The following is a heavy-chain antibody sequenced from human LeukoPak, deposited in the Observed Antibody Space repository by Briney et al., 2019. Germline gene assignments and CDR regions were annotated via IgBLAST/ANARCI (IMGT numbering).Heavy chain of an antibody. D-gene: IGHD3-10*01. Sequence: RPGGSLRLSCAASGFTFSDHYMSWIRQTPGKGLEWVSYISGSGNTVYYTDSMKGRFTVSRDNAKNSLYLQMDTLTAEDTAVYYCVTSWVRQPRDVWGQGIMVTVSS. V-gene: IGHV3-11*04. CDR2: ISGSGNTV. J-gene: IGHJ4*02. CDR3: VTSWVRQPRDV. CDR1: GFTFSDHY.